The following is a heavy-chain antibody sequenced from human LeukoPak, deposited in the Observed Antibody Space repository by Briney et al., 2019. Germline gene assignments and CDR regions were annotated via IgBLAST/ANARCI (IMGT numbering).Heavy chain of an antibody. J-gene: IGHJ3*02. CDR2: IDPSDSYT. CDR1: GYSFTSYR. V-gene: IGHV5-10-1*01. Sequence: AGESLRISCKGSGYSFTSYRISWVRQMPGKGLEWMGRIDPSDSYTNYSPSFQGHVTISADKSISTAYLQWSSLKASDTAMYYCARRGYGSGSWGAFDIWGQGTMVTVSS. D-gene: IGHD3-10*01. CDR3: ARRGYGSGSWGAFDI.